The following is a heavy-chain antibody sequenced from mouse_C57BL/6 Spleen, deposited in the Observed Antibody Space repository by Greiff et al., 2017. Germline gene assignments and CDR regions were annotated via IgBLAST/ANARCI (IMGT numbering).Heavy chain of an antibody. J-gene: IGHJ4*01. CDR3: AREGTTGAMDY. D-gene: IGHD1-1*01. Sequence: VQLQESGAELVRPGASVKLSCKASGYTFTDYYINWVKQRPGQGLEWIARIYPGSGNTYYNEKFKGKATLTAEKSSSTAYMQLSSLTSEDSAGYFCAREGTTGAMDYWGQGTSVTVSS. CDR1: GYTFTDYY. CDR2: IYPGSGNT. V-gene: IGHV1-76*01.